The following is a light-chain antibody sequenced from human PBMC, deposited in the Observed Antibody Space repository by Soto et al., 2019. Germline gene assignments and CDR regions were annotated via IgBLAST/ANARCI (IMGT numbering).Light chain of an antibody. V-gene: IGKV1D-12*01. J-gene: IGKJ2*01. CDR1: QGIRSW. Sequence: DIQMTHSPSSVSASVGDRVTITCRASQGIRSWLAWYQQKPGKAPKLLIYDATRLQSGVPSRFSGSGSETDFSFTISSLQPEDFATYYCQQGISFPYTFGQGTKVEIK. CDR2: DAT. CDR3: QQGISFPYT.